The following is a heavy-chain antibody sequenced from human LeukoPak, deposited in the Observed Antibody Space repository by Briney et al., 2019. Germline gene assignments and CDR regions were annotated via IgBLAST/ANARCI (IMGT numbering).Heavy chain of an antibody. J-gene: IGHJ5*02. CDR3: ANLPMYYYGSGSYPPSP. D-gene: IGHD3-10*01. CDR1: GFTSSSYA. Sequence: GGSLRLSCAASGFTSSSYAMSWVRQAPGKGLEWVSAISGSGGSTYYADSVKGRFTISRDNSKNTLYLQMNSLRAEDTAVYYCANLPMYYYGSGSYPPSPWGQGTLVTVSS. V-gene: IGHV3-23*01. CDR2: ISGSGGST.